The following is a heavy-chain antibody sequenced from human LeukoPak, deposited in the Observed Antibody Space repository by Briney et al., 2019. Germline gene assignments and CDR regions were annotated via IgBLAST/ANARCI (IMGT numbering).Heavy chain of an antibody. Sequence: SETLSLTCTVPGGSISSYYWSWIRQPPGKGLEWIGYIYYSGSTNYNPSLKSRVTISVDTSKNQFSLKLSSVTAADTAVYYCASTHCSGGSCYPFDYWGQGTLVTVSS. V-gene: IGHV4-59*01. CDR3: ASTHCSGGSCYPFDY. J-gene: IGHJ4*02. CDR1: GGSISSYY. D-gene: IGHD2-15*01. CDR2: IYYSGST.